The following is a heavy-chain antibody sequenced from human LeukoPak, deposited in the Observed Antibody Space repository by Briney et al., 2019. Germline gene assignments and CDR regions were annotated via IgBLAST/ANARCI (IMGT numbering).Heavy chain of an antibody. CDR3: ARGNPLANMDV. J-gene: IGHJ6*03. Sequence: SETLSLTCAVYGGSFSGYYWSWIRQPPGKGLEWIGEINHSGSTNYNPCLKSRVTISVDTSKNQFSLKLSSVTAADTAVYYCARGNPLANMDVWGKGTTVTVSS. CDR1: GGSFSGYY. D-gene: IGHD6-6*01. CDR2: INHSGST. V-gene: IGHV4-34*01.